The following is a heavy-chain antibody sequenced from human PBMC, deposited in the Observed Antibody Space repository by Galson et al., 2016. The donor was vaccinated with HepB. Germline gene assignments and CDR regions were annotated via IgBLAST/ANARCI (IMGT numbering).Heavy chain of an antibody. V-gene: IGHV3-30*18. J-gene: IGHJ3*02. CDR3: AKELRGYSYGHDAFDI. D-gene: IGHD5-18*01. CDR1: GFTFSSHG. CDR2: ISYDGSNK. Sequence: SLRLSCAASGFTFSSHGMHWVRQAPGKGLEWVALISYDGSNKYYTDSVKGRFTFSRDNSKNTLYLQMNSLRAEDTAVYYCAKELRGYSYGHDAFDIWGQGTMVTVSS.